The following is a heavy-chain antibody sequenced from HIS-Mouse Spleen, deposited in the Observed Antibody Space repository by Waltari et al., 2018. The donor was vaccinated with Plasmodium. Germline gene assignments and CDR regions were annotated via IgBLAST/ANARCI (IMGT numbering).Heavy chain of an antibody. CDR1: GFSLSTSGMC. CDR3: ARHKKRGQLVRGYFDY. CDR2: LDWDDDK. J-gene: IGHJ4*02. V-gene: IGHV2-70*15. D-gene: IGHD6-6*01. Sequence: QVTLRESGPALVKPTQTLTLTCTFSGFSLSTSGMCVSWIRQPPGKALEWLARLDWDDDKYYSTSLKTRRTIYKDTSKNQLVLTMTNMDPVDTATYYCARHKKRGQLVRGYFDYWGQGTLVTVSS.